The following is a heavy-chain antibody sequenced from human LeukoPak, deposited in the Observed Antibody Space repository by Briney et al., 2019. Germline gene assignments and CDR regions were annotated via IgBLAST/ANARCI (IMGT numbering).Heavy chain of an antibody. CDR3: ARDLDWLLFDY. Sequence: PGGSLRLSCAASGFTFSAYWMHWVRQAPGKGLVWVSRVKYDGSTTTYADSVKGRFTISRGNAKNILYLQMNSLRVEDTAVYYCARDLDWLLFDYWGQGTLVTVS. CDR2: VKYDGSTT. D-gene: IGHD3-9*01. CDR1: GFTFSAYW. V-gene: IGHV3-74*01. J-gene: IGHJ4*02.